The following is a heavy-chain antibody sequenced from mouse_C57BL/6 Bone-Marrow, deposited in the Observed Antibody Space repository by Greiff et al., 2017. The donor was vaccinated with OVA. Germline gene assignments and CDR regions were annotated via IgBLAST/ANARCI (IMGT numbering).Heavy chain of an antibody. CDR1: GYTFTSYW. D-gene: IGHD2-1*01. CDR3: ARWYYGNYDAMDY. J-gene: IGHJ4*01. V-gene: IGHV1-55*01. CDR2: IYPGSGST. Sequence: VQLQQPGAELVKPGASVKMSCKASGYTFTSYWITWVKQRPGQGLEWIGDIYPGSGSTNYNEKFKSKATLTVDTSSSTAYMQLSSLTSEDSAVYYCARWYYGNYDAMDYWGQGTSVTVSA.